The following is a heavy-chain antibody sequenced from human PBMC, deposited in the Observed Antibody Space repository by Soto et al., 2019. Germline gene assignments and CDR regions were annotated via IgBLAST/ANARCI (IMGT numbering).Heavy chain of an antibody. V-gene: IGHV4-31*03. J-gene: IGHJ3*02. CDR1: GGSISSGGYY. CDR3: ARVARLRITAFDI. CDR2: IYYSGST. Sequence: SETLSLTCTVSGGSISSGGYYWSWIRQHPGKGLEWIGYIYYSGSTYYNPSLKSRVTISVDTSKNQFSLKLSSVTAADTAVYYCARVARLRITAFDIWGQGTMVTVSS. D-gene: IGHD3-10*01.